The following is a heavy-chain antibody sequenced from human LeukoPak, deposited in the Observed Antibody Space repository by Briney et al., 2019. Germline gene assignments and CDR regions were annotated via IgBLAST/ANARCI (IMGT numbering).Heavy chain of an antibody. CDR1: GFTFSSYG. CDR3: AKDYSGYDEYYFDY. J-gene: IGHJ4*02. V-gene: IGHV3-33*06. Sequence: PGGSLRLSCAASGFTFSSYGMHWVRQAPGKGLEWVAVIWCDGSNKYYADSVKGRFTISRDNSKNTLYLQMNSLRAEDTAVYYCAKDYSGYDEYYFDYWGQGTLVTVSS. D-gene: IGHD5-12*01. CDR2: IWCDGSNK.